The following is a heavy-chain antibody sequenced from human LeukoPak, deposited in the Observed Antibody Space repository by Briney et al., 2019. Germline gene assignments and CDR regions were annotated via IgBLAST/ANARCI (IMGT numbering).Heavy chain of an antibody. Sequence: GGSLRLSCAASGFTFSSYEMNWVRQAPGKGLEWVSYIRSSGSTIYYADSVKGRFTISRDNAKNTLYLQMNSLRAEDTAVYYCARGGSIDYWGQGTLVTVSA. J-gene: IGHJ4*02. CDR3: ARGGSIDY. D-gene: IGHD3-16*01. V-gene: IGHV3-48*03. CDR1: GFTFSSYE. CDR2: IRSSGSTI.